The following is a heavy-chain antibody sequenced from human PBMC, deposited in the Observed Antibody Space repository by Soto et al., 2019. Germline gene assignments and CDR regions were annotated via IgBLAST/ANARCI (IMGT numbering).Heavy chain of an antibody. J-gene: IGHJ5*02. CDR1: GGSISSYY. Sequence: QVQLQESGPGLVKPSETLSLTCTVSGGSISSYYWSWIRQPPGKGLEWIGYIYYSGSTNYNPSLKSRVTISVDTSKNQFSLKLSSVTAADTAVYYCARVRAGIQGSYYNWFDPWGQGTLVTVSS. CDR3: ARVRAGIQGSYYNWFDP. V-gene: IGHV4-59*01. D-gene: IGHD3-10*01. CDR2: IYYSGST.